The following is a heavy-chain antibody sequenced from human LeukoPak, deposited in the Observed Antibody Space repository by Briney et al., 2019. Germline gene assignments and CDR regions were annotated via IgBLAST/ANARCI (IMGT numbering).Heavy chain of an antibody. CDR3: ARKEWEPFDAFDI. Sequence: SVKVSCKASGGTFTSYAISWVRQAPGQGLEWMGGIIPIFGTANYAQKFQGRVTITADESTSTAYMELSSLRSDNTAVYYCARKEWEPFDAFDIWGQGTMVTVPS. CDR2: IIPIFGTA. J-gene: IGHJ3*02. D-gene: IGHD1-26*01. V-gene: IGHV1-69*13. CDR1: GGTFTSYA.